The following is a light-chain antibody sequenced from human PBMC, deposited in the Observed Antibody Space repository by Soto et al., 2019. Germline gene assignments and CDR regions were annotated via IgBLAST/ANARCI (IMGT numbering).Light chain of an antibody. CDR1: QSLLHSNGFNY. CDR3: MQPLQTPVT. V-gene: IGKV2-28*01. J-gene: IGKJ3*01. Sequence: DIVMTQSPLSLPVTPGEPASISCKSSQSLLHSNGFNYFDGYLQKPGQSPQLLIYLGSHRASGVPARFGGSGSGPEFTLKISSMKAEDVGVYSRMQPLQTPVTFGPGTKVDIK. CDR2: LGS.